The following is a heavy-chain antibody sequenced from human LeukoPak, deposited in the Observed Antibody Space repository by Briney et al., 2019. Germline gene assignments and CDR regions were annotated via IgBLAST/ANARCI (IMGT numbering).Heavy chain of an antibody. CDR3: AGGGYYYDSSGYYGGQYDY. J-gene: IGHJ4*02. V-gene: IGHV4-59*01. CDR1: GGSISSYY. CDR2: IYYSGST. Sequence: SETLSLTCTVSGGSISSYYWSWIRQPPGKGLEWIGYIYYSGSTNYNPSLKSRVTISVDTSKNQFSLKLSSVTAAATPVYYVAGGGYYYDSSGYYGGQYDYWGQGNLVTVSS. D-gene: IGHD3-22*01.